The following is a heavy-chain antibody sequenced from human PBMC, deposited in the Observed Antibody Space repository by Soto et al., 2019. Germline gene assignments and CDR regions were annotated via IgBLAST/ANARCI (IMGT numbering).Heavy chain of an antibody. CDR2: IIPIFGTA. J-gene: IGHJ4*02. D-gene: IGHD5-18*01. CDR3: ASHDTARTPFDY. Sequence: GPPVKVSCKASGGTFSSYAISWVRQAPGQGLEWMGGIIPIFGTANYAQKFQGRVTITADESTSTAYMELSSLRSEDTAVYYCASHDTARTPFDYWGQGTLVTVSS. CDR1: GGTFSSYA. V-gene: IGHV1-69*13.